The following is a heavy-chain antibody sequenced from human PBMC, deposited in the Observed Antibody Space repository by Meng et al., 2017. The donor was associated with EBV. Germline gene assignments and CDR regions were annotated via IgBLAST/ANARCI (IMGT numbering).Heavy chain of an antibody. Sequence: QVRLVQSAAGWKKPGSSVKVSCKTSGGPFRYYAISWVRQAPGQGLEWLGGFLPRLGAPNYAQKFHGRVKITADESTSTHYMDLSSLRSEDTAIYYCASESGRGYTPDYWGQGTLVTVSS. V-gene: IGHV1-69*01. J-gene: IGHJ4*02. D-gene: IGHD3-10*01. CDR3: ASESGRGYTPDY. CDR1: GGPFRYYA. CDR2: FLPRLGAP.